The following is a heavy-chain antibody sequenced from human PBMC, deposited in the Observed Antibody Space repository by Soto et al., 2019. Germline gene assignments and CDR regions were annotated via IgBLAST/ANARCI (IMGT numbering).Heavy chain of an antibody. Sequence: PGGSLRLSCAASGFTFSSYAMSWVRQAPGKGLEWVSAISGSGGNTYYADSVKGRFTISRDNSKNTLYLQVNSLRAEDTAVYYCAKDIGPIVLVPAATDYWGQGTLVTVSS. D-gene: IGHD2-2*01. J-gene: IGHJ4*02. V-gene: IGHV3-23*01. CDR1: GFTFSSYA. CDR3: AKDIGPIVLVPAATDY. CDR2: ISGSGGNT.